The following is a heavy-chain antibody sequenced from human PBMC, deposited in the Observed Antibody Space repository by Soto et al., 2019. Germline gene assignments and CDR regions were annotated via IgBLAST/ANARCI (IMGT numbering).Heavy chain of an antibody. CDR1: GFTFSSYA. Sequence: GGSLRLSCAASGFTFSSYAMHWVRQAPGKGLEWVAVISYDGRNEYYADSVKGRFTISRDNSKNTLNLQMNSLRAEDTAVYYCARRQLGYSSGPGVDYWGQGTLVTVSS. CDR3: ARRQLGYSSGPGVDY. V-gene: IGHV3-30*03. J-gene: IGHJ4*02. CDR2: ISYDGRNE. D-gene: IGHD6-19*01.